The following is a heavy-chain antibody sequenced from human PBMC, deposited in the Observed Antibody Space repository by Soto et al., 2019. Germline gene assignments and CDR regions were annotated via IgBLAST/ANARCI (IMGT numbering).Heavy chain of an antibody. Sequence: SQTLSLTCVISGDSVSSNRAAWNWIRQSPSRGLEWLGRTYYRSRWYNDYAVSVRSRITVNADTSKNQFSLHLNSVTPGDTAVYYCAKGPHSASGYYYMDVWGKGTTVTVSS. CDR3: AKGPHSASGYYYMDV. CDR1: GDSVSSNRAA. V-gene: IGHV6-1*01. J-gene: IGHJ6*03. CDR2: TYYRSRWYN. D-gene: IGHD3-10*01.